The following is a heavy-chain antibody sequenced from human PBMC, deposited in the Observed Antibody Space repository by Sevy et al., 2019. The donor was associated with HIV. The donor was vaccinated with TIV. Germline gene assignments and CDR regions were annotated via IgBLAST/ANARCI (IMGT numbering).Heavy chain of an antibody. CDR1: GFTFGDYA. V-gene: IGHV3-49*03. D-gene: IGHD6-19*01. CDR3: TRDLYGSRWFYFDY. CDR2: IKSKTYGGTT. J-gene: IGHJ4*02. Sequence: GGSLRLSCIASGFTFGDYAMSWFRQAPGKGLEWVGFIKSKTYGGTTEYAASVKGRFIISRDDSKNIAYLQMNSLKTEDTAVYYCTRDLYGSRWFYFDYRGQGTLVTVSS.